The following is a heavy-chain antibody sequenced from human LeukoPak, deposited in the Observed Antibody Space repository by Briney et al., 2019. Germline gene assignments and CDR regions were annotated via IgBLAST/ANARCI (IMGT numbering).Heavy chain of an antibody. CDR3: ARGVPTTVLTPWDY. J-gene: IGHJ4*02. D-gene: IGHD4-23*01. Sequence: ASVKVSYKASGYTFTGYYMHWVRQAPGQGLEWMGWINPNSGGTNYAQKFKGRVTMTRDTSISTAYMELSRLRSDDTAVYYCARGVPTTVLTPWDYWGQGTLVTVSS. CDR1: GYTFTGYY. V-gene: IGHV1-2*02. CDR2: INPNSGGT.